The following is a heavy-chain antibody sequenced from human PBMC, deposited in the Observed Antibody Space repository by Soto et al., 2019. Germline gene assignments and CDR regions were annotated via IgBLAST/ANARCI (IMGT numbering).Heavy chain of an antibody. D-gene: IGHD3-3*01. V-gene: IGHV1-18*01. CDR3: ARIRITIFGVVPGAFDI. CDR1: GYTFTSYG. Sequence: VASVKVSCKASGYTFTSYGISWVRQAPGQGLEWMGWISAYNGNTNYAQKLQGRVTMTTDTSTSTAYMELRSLRSDDTAVYYCARIRITIFGVVPGAFDIWGQGTMVTVSS. J-gene: IGHJ3*02. CDR2: ISAYNGNT.